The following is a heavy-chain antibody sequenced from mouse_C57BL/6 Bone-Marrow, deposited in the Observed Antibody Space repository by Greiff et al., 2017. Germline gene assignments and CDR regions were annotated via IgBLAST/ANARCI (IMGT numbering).Heavy chain of an antibody. V-gene: IGHV5-17*01. CDR1: GFTFSDYG. D-gene: IGHD3-3*01. CDR3: ARPRDILLFAY. CDR2: ISSGSSTI. J-gene: IGHJ3*01. Sequence: EVQVVESGGGLVQPGGSLKLSCAVSGFTFSDYGMHWVRQAPEKGLEWVAYISSGSSTIYYADTVKGRFTISRDTAKNTLFLQMTSLRSEDTAIYYCARPRDILLFAYRRQRTQVTVSA.